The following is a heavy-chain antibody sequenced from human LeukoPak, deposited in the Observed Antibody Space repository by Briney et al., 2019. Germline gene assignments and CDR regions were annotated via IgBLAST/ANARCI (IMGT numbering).Heavy chain of an antibody. D-gene: IGHD1-7*01. CDR3: ARGYNWNYGKFDP. Sequence: ASVTVSCTASGYTFPSYFMHWVRQAPGQGLEWMGIINPSGGSTSYAQKFQGRVTMTRDTSTSTVYMELSSLRSEDTAVYYCARGYNWNYGKFDPWGQGTLVTVSS. CDR1: GYTFPSYF. V-gene: IGHV1-46*01. J-gene: IGHJ5*02. CDR2: INPSGGST.